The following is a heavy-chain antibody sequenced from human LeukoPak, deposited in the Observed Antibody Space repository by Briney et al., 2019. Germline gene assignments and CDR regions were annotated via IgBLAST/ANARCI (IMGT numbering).Heavy chain of an antibody. Sequence: SETLSLTCTVSGGSISSGSYYWSWIRQPAGKGLEWIGRIYTSGSTNYNPSLKSRVTISVDTSKNQFSLKLSSVTAADTAVYYCARDLNNGYGYYFDYWGQGTLVTVSS. J-gene: IGHJ4*02. CDR3: ARDLNNGYGYYFDY. CDR2: IYTSGST. CDR1: GGSISSGSYY. V-gene: IGHV4-61*02. D-gene: IGHD5-18*01.